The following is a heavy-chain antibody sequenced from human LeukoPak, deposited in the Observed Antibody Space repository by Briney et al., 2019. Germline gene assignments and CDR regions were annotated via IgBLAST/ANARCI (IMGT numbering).Heavy chain of an antibody. CDR3: ARELREQWLVDYYYYGMDV. V-gene: IGHV3-21*01. D-gene: IGHD6-19*01. CDR2: ISSSSSYI. CDR1: GFTFSGYS. Sequence: PGGSLRLSCAASGFTFSGYSMNWVRQAPGKGLEWVSSISSSSSYIYYADSVKGRFTISRDNAKNSLYLQMNSLRAEDTAVYYCARELREQWLVDYYYYGMDVWGQGTTVTVSS. J-gene: IGHJ6*02.